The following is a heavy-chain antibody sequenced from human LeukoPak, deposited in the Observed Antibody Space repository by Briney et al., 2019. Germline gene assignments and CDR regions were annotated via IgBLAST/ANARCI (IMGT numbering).Heavy chain of an antibody. CDR3: ARDRDSVQGVTFDY. J-gene: IGHJ4*02. V-gene: IGHV4-4*07. D-gene: IGHD3-10*01. CDR2: IYTSGST. CDR1: GGSISSYY. Sequence: SETLSLTCTVSGGSISSYYWSCIRQPAGKGLEWIGRIYTSGSTNYNPSLKSRVTMSVDTSKNQFSLKLSSVTAADTAVYYCARDRDSVQGVTFDYWGQGTLVTVSS.